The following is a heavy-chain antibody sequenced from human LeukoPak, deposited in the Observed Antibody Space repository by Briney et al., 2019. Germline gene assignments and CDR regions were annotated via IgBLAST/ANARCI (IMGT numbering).Heavy chain of an antibody. Sequence: GGSLRLSCAASGFTFSSYAMSWVRQAPGKGLEWVSSISSSSSYIYYADSGKGRFTISRDNAKNSLYLQMNSLRAEDTAVYYCASMTTVVDWGQGTLVTVSS. D-gene: IGHD4-23*01. CDR1: GFTFSSYA. CDR3: ASMTTVVD. V-gene: IGHV3-21*04. J-gene: IGHJ4*02. CDR2: ISSSSSYI.